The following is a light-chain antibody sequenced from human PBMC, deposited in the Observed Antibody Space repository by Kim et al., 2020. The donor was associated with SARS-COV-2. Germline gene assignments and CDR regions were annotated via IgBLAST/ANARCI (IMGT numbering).Light chain of an antibody. CDR2: GAS. J-gene: IGKJ2*01. CDR1: QSVSSSY. CDR3: QQYGSSPQT. Sequence: WCPGERATLSCRASQSVSSSYLAWYQQKPGQAPRRLIYGASSRATGIPDRFSGSGSGTDFTLTISRLEPEDFAVYYCQQYGSSPQTFGQGTKLEI. V-gene: IGKV3-20*01.